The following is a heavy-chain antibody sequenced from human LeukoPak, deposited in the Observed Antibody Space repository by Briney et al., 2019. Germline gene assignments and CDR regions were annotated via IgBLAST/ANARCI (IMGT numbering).Heavy chain of an antibody. V-gene: IGHV4-38-2*02. CDR3: ASVAAANYFDY. CDR1: GYSISSGYY. CDR2: IYHSGST. J-gene: IGHJ4*02. D-gene: IGHD6-13*01. Sequence: SETLSLTCTVSGYSISSGYYWGWIRQPPGQGLEWIGSIYHSGSTYYNPSLKSRVTISVDTSKNQFSLKLSSVTAADTAVYYCASVAAANYFDYWGQGTLVTVPS.